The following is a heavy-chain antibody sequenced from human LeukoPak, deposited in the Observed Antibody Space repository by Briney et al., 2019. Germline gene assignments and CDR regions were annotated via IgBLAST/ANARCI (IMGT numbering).Heavy chain of an antibody. CDR2: INWNGGST. CDR3: ARVPTVVVIPYYFDY. Sequence: GGSLRLSCAASGFTFDDYGMSWVRQAPGKGLEWVSGINWNGGSTGYADSVKGRFTISRDNAKNSLYLQMNSLRAEDTALYYCARVPTVVVIPYYFDYWGQGTLVTVSS. D-gene: IGHD3-22*01. V-gene: IGHV3-20*04. CDR1: GFTFDDYG. J-gene: IGHJ4*02.